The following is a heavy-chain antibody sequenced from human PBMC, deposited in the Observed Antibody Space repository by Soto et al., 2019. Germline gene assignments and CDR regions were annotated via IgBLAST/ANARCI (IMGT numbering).Heavy chain of an antibody. D-gene: IGHD6-19*01. CDR2: ITSSDTII. Sequence: EQLVESGGGLVTPGGSLRLSCAGSGFTFSDYYMSWFRQAPGKGLECISYITSSDTIIYYADSVKGRFTISRDNAKNSFYLQMNGLRAEDTAVYYCARESRPEYLSGWYYFDYWGQGTLVTVSS. CDR3: ARESRPEYLSGWYYFDY. CDR1: GFTFSDYY. J-gene: IGHJ4*02. V-gene: IGHV3-11*01.